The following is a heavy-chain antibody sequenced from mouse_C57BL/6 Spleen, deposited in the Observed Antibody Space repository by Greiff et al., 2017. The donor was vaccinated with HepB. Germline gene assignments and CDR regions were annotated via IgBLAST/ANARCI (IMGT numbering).Heavy chain of an antibody. D-gene: IGHD2-2*01. J-gene: IGHJ1*03. CDR1: GYTFTSYW. CDR2: LYPSDSET. CDR3: ARGGGYYGYDEGYFDV. V-gene: IGHV1-61*01. Sequence: QVQLQQPGAELVKPGASVKLSCKASGYTFTSYWMDWVKQRPGQGLEWIGNLYPSDSETHYNQKFKDKATLTVDKSSSTAYMQLSSLTSEDSAVYYCARGGGYYGYDEGYFDVWGTGTTVTVSS.